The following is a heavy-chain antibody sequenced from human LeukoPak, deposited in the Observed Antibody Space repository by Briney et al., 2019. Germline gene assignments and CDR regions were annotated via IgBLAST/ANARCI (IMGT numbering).Heavy chain of an antibody. Sequence: GGSLRLSCAASGFTFSNSGMHWVRQAPGKGLEWVAFIQTDGNPKYYADSVRGRFTISRDNFKKTCYLQMDSLRVEDTAVYYCARETSSEIIGGMDVRGQGTTVTVTS. J-gene: IGHJ6*02. V-gene: IGHV3-30*02. CDR1: GFTFSNSG. CDR3: ARETSSEIIGGMDV. D-gene: IGHD3-22*01. CDR2: IQTDGNPK.